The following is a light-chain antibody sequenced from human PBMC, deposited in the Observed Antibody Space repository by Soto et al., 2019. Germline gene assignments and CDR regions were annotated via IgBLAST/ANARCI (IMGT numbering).Light chain of an antibody. CDR2: EVN. CDR3: SSYAGSNWYV. CDR1: NSDVGGYNY. V-gene: IGLV2-8*01. J-gene: IGLJ1*01. Sequence: QSALTQPPSASGSPGQSVTISCTGTNSDVGGYNYASWYQQYPGKAPKLIIYEVNERPSGVPDRFSGSKSGNTASLTVSGLQTADEADYYCSSYAGSNWYVFGTGTKVTVL.